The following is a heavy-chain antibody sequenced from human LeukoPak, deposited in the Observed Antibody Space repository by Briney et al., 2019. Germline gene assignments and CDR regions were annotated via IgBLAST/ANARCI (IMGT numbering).Heavy chain of an antibody. J-gene: IGHJ6*02. Sequence: PRASVKVSCKASGGTFSSYAISWVRQAPGQGLEWMGRIIPILGIANYAQKFQGRVTITADKSTSTAYMELSSLRSEDTAVYYCAREAISGYNPPAYYGMDVWGQGTTVTVSS. V-gene: IGHV1-69*04. CDR3: AREAISGYNPPAYYGMDV. D-gene: IGHD5-24*01. CDR1: GGTFSSYA. CDR2: IIPILGIA.